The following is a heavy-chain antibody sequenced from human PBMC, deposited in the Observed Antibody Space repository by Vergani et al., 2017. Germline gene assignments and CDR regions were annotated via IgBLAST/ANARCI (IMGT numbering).Heavy chain of an antibody. CDR1: GYTFTGYY. CDR2: INPNSGGT. D-gene: IGHD3-22*01. V-gene: IGHV1-2*02. CDR3: ARDGYYDSSGYYWWGGY. J-gene: IGHJ4*02. Sequence: QVQLVQSGAEVKKPGASVKVSCKASGYTFTGYYMHWVRQAPGQGLEWMGWINPNSGGTNYAQKFQGRVTMTRDTSISTAYMELSRLRSDDTAVYYCARDGYYDSSGYYWWGGYWGQGTLVTVSS.